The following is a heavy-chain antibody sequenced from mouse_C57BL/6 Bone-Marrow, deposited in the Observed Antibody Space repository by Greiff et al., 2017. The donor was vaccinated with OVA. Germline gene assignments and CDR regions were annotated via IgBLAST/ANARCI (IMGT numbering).Heavy chain of an antibody. Sequence: VQLQQSGAELVRPGASVKLSCTASGFNIKDDYMHWVKQRPEQGLEWIGWIDPENGDTEYASKFQGKATITADTSSNTAYLQLSSLTSEDTAVYYCTTCITTVVDWYFDVWGTGTTVTVSS. CDR2: IDPENGDT. CDR3: TTCITTVVDWYFDV. CDR1: GFNIKDDY. J-gene: IGHJ1*03. V-gene: IGHV14-4*01. D-gene: IGHD1-1*01.